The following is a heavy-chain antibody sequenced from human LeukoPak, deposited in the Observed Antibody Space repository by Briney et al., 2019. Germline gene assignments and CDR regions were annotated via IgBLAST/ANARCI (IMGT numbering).Heavy chain of an antibody. J-gene: IGHJ5*02. CDR1: GLTFSAYG. CDR3: AKESSYGHFVWDA. D-gene: IGHD5-18*01. V-gene: IGHV3-23*01. Sequence: GGSLRLSCAASGLTFSAYGMSWVRQAPGKGLEWVSGISGSGASTFYADSVKGRFTISRDNSKNTLSLQMNSLRAEDTAVYHCAKESSYGHFVWDAWGQGTLVTVSS. CDR2: ISGSGAST.